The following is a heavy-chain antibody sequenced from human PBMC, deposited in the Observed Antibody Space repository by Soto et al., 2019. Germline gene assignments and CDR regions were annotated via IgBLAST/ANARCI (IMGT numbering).Heavy chain of an antibody. Sequence: GGSLRLSCAASGFTFSSYGMHWVRQAPGKGLEWVAVISYDGSNKYYADSVKGRFTISRDNSKNTLYLQMNSLRAEDTAVYYCAKGVRFLEWLLYPDYMDVWGKGTTVTVSS. D-gene: IGHD3-3*01. J-gene: IGHJ6*03. CDR2: ISYDGSNK. V-gene: IGHV3-30*18. CDR3: AKGVRFLEWLLYPDYMDV. CDR1: GFTFSSYG.